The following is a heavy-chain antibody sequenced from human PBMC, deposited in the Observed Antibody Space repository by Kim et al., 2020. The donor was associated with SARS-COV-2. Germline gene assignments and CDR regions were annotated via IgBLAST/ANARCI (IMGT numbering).Heavy chain of an antibody. J-gene: IGHJ4*02. CDR1: GFTVNTNY. D-gene: IGHD3-10*01. V-gene: IGHV3-53*01. CDR3: AGGSRSSGVFFDH. CDR2: IYIGGNT. Sequence: GGSLRLSCAASGFTVNTNYMTWVRQAPGKGLDWVSAIYIGGNTFYADSVKGRFTISRDNSKNTVYLQMNSLRAEDTAVYYCAGGSRSSGVFFDHWGQGTL.